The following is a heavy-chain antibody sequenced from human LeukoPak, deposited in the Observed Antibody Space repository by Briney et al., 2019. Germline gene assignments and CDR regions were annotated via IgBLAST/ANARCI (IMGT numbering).Heavy chain of an antibody. CDR1: GGSISSSSYY. D-gene: IGHD4-23*01. CDR2: IYYSGST. J-gene: IGHJ4*02. Sequence: SETLSLTCTVSGGSISSSSYYWGWIRQPPGKGLEWIGSIYYSGSTYYNPSLKSRVTISVDTSKNQFSLKLSSVTAADTAVYYCAGDPFSGGYFDYWGQGTLVTVSS. V-gene: IGHV4-39*07. CDR3: AGDPFSGGYFDY.